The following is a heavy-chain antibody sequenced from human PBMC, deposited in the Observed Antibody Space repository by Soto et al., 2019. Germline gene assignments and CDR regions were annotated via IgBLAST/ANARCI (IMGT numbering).Heavy chain of an antibody. Sequence: PGESLKISWKGSGYNFAGYWITWVRQKPGKGVEWMGRINPSDSQTYYSPSFRGHVTISVTKSITTVFLQWSSLRASDTAMYYCARQIYDSDTGPNFQYYFDSWGQGTPITVSS. CDR1: GYNFAGYW. CDR3: ARQIYDSDTGPNFQYYFDS. V-gene: IGHV5-10-1*01. J-gene: IGHJ4*02. D-gene: IGHD3-22*01. CDR2: INPSDSQT.